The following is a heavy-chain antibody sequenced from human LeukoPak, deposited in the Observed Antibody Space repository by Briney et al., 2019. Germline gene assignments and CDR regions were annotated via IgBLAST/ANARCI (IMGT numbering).Heavy chain of an antibody. J-gene: IGHJ3*02. Sequence: ASVKVSCKASGYTFTSYYMHWVRQAPGQGLEWMGIINPSGGSTSYAQKFQGRVTMTRDMSTSTVYMELSSLRSEDTAVYYCARDNTMIVEHDAFDIWGQGTMVTVSS. D-gene: IGHD3-22*01. CDR3: ARDNTMIVEHDAFDI. CDR1: GYTFTSYY. V-gene: IGHV1-46*01. CDR2: INPSGGST.